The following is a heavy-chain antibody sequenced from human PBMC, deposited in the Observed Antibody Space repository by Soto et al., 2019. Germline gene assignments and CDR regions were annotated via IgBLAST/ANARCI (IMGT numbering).Heavy chain of an antibody. CDR3: ARATAVAVIDY. Sequence: SVKVTCKASGGTFSSYTISWVRQAPGQGLEWMGRIIPILGIANYAQKFQGRVTITADKSTSTAYMELSSLRSEDTAVYYCARATAVAVIDYWGQGTLVTVSS. CDR1: GGTFSSYT. V-gene: IGHV1-69*02. J-gene: IGHJ4*02. D-gene: IGHD6-19*01. CDR2: IIPILGIA.